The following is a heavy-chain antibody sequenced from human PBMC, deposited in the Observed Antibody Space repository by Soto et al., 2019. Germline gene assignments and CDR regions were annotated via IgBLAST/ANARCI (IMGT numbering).Heavy chain of an antibody. J-gene: IGHJ4*02. CDR2: ISGSGGST. V-gene: IGHV3-23*01. Sequence: AGSLKLSCAASGFTFSSYAMSWVRQAPGKGLEWVSAISGSGGSTYYADSVKGRFTISRDNSKNTLYLQMNSLRAEDTAVYYCAKGQLSYYCDSSGYYYYFDYWGQGTLVTVSS. CDR1: GFTFSSYA. D-gene: IGHD3-22*01. CDR3: AKGQLSYYCDSSGYYYYFDY.